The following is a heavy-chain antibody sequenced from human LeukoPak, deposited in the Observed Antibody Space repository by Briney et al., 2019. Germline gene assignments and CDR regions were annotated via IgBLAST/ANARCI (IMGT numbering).Heavy chain of an antibody. CDR2: ISSSGSTR. Sequence: TGGSLRLSCAASGFTFSIYAMSWVRQAPGKGLEWVSYISSSGSTRNYADSVKGRFTISRDNAKNSLYLQMNSLRADDTGVYYCARDSGAVAFDYWGQGTLVTVSS. CDR1: GFTFSIYA. V-gene: IGHV3-48*03. J-gene: IGHJ4*02. CDR3: ARDSGAVAFDY. D-gene: IGHD6-19*01.